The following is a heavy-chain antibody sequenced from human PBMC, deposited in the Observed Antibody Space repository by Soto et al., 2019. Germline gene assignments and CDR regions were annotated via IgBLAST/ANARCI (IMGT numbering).Heavy chain of an antibody. J-gene: IGHJ6*02. CDR2: IYYSGST. V-gene: IGHV4-61*01. Sequence: SETLSLTCTVSGGSVSSGSYYWSWIRQPPGKGLEWIGYIYYSGSTNYNPSLKSRVTISVDTPKNQFSLKLSSVTAADTAVYYCARRGYGPGFPYYYGMDVWGQGTTVTVSS. D-gene: IGHD3-10*01. CDR3: ARRGYGPGFPYYYGMDV. CDR1: GGSVSSGSYY.